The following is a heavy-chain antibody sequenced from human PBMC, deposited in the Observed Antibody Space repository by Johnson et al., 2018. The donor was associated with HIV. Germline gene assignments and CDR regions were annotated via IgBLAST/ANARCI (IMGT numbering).Heavy chain of an antibody. CDR1: GFTVSGNY. J-gene: IGHJ3*02. V-gene: IGHV3-66*01. Sequence: VQLVESGGGLVQPGGSLRLSCAASGFTVSGNYMTWVRQAPGKGLEWVSVIFSGYSTYYADSVKDRFIIPRDNSKNTLYLQMNSLRAEDTAVYYCAYPIATTAFEAFDIWGQGTMVTVSS. D-gene: IGHD6-13*01. CDR2: IFSGYST. CDR3: AYPIATTAFEAFDI.